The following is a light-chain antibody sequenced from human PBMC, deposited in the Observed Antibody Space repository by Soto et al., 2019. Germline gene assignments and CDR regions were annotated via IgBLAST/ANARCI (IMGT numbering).Light chain of an antibody. V-gene: IGLV2-14*01. CDR2: EVS. Sequence: QSALTQPASVSGSPGQSITISCTGTSSDVGDYNYVSWYQQHPGKAPKLLIYEVSNRPSGVSNRFSGSKSGNTASLTISGLQAEDEADYYCSSYTSSSTPRWVFGGGTKLTVL. CDR1: SSDVGDYNY. CDR3: SSYTSSSTPRWV. J-gene: IGLJ2*01.